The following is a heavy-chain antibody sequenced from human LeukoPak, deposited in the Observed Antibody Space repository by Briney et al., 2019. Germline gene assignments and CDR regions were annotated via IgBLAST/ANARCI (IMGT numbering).Heavy chain of an antibody. V-gene: IGHV3-43*02. CDR2: ISGDGGST. Sequence: GGSLRLSCAASGFTFVNYAIHWVRQAPGKGLEWVSLISGDGGSTYYADSMKGRFTISRDNSKNSLYLQMNSLRTEDTALYYCARDSQEFFQHWGQGTLVTVSS. CDR3: ARDSQEFFQH. CDR1: GFTFVNYA. J-gene: IGHJ1*01.